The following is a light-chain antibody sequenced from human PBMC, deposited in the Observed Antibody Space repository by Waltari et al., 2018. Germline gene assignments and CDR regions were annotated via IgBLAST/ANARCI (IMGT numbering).Light chain of an antibody. Sequence: QSVLAQPPSASGTPGQRVTIPCSGIKSIIPATTVNWYQQVPGTAPKLLIYDPYQRPSGVPDRFSGSKSGSSASLAISGLQSEDEADYFCSTWDDSLNGVVFGGGTRLTVL. CDR3: STWDDSLNGVV. CDR2: DPY. CDR1: KSIIPATT. V-gene: IGLV1-44*01. J-gene: IGLJ2*01.